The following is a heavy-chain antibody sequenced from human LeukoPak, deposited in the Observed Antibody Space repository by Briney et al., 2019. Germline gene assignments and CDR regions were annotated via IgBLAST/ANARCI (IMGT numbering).Heavy chain of an antibody. CDR1: GYTFTSYG. Sequence: ASVKVSCKASGYTFTSYGISWVRQAPGQELEWMGWISAYNGNTNYAQKLQGRVTMTTDTSTSTTYMELRSLRSDDTAVYYCARERRGYSYGFYYYYYMDVWGKGTTVTVSS. CDR3: ARERRGYSYGFYYYYYMDV. CDR2: ISAYNGNT. V-gene: IGHV1-18*01. J-gene: IGHJ6*03. D-gene: IGHD5-18*01.